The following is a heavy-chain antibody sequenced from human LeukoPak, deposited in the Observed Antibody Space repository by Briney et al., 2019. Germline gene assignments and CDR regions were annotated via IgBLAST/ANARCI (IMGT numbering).Heavy chain of an antibody. Sequence: ASVKVSCKASGYTFTSYDINWVRQATGQGLEWMGWMNPNSGNTGYAQRFQGRVTMTRNTSISTAYMELSSLRSEDTAVYYCARSPYSSGWYESFFDYWGQGTLVTVSS. CDR1: GYTFTSYD. J-gene: IGHJ4*02. CDR2: MNPNSGNT. CDR3: ARSPYSSGWYESFFDY. V-gene: IGHV1-8*01. D-gene: IGHD6-19*01.